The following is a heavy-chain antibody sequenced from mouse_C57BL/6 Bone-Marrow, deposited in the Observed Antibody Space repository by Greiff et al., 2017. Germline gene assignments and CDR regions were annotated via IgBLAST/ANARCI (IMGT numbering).Heavy chain of an antibody. CDR2: ISYDGSN. D-gene: IGHD2-1*01. CDR1: GYSITSGYY. CDR3: ASYLLLAMDY. V-gene: IGHV3-6*01. Sequence: DVHLVESGPGLVKPSQSLSLTCSVTGYSITSGYYWNWIRQFPGNKLEWMGYISYDGSNNYNPSLKNRISITRDPSKNQFFRKLNSVTTEDTAHYYCASYLLLAMDYWGQGTSVTVSS. J-gene: IGHJ4*01.